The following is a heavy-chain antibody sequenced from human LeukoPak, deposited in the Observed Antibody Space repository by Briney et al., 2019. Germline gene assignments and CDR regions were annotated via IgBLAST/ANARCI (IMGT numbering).Heavy chain of an antibody. CDR1: GFTLSSYG. CDR2: IQYDGSDK. Sequence: GGSLRLSCEASGFTLSSYGMHWVRQAPGKGLEWVAFIQYDGSDKYYADSVKGRFTISRDNSKNTLYLQMNSLRAEDTAVYYCAKPFYYDSSAYYPYYFDYWGQGTLVTVSS. J-gene: IGHJ4*02. D-gene: IGHD3-22*01. V-gene: IGHV3-30*02. CDR3: AKPFYYDSSAYYPYYFDY.